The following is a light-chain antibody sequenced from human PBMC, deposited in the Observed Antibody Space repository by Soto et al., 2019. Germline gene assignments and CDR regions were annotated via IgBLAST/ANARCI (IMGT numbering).Light chain of an antibody. CDR3: LQHNTYPLT. CDR2: TTS. Sequence: DIQMTQSPSTLSGSVGDRVTITCRASQSISGYLNWYQQKPGKAPKRLIFTTSNLQNGVPSRFSGSGSGTEFTLTITSLQPEDFATYYCLQHNTYPLTFGGGTKVDIK. J-gene: IGKJ4*01. V-gene: IGKV1-17*01. CDR1: QSISGY.